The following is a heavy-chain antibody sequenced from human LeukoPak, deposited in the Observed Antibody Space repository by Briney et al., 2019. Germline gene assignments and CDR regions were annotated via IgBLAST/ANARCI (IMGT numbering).Heavy chain of an antibody. CDR2: ISGSGGST. V-gene: IGHV3-23*01. J-gene: IGHJ6*02. CDR3: AKESGYSYGYTYYYYGLDV. Sequence: GGSLRLSCAASGFTFSSYAMSWVRQAPGKGLEWVSAISGSGGSTYYADSVKGRFTISRDNSKNTLYLQMNSLRAEDTAVYYCAKESGYSYGYTYYYYGLDVWGQGTTVTVSS. D-gene: IGHD5-18*01. CDR1: GFTFSSYA.